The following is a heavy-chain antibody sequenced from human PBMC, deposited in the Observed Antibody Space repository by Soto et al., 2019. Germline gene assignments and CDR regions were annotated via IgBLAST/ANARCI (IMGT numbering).Heavy chain of an antibody. CDR1: GGSFSGYY. CDR2: INHSGST. V-gene: IGHV4-34*01. J-gene: IGHJ4*02. Sequence: SETLSLTCAVYGGSFSGYYWSWIRQPPGKGLEWIGEINHSGSTNYNPSLKSRVTISVDTSKNQFSLKLSSVTAADTAVYYCASYMITFGGIHYDYWGQGTPVTVSS. CDR3: ASYMITFGGIHYDY. D-gene: IGHD3-16*01.